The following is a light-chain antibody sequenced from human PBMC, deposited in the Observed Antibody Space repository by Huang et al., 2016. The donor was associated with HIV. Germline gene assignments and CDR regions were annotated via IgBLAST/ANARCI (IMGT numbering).Light chain of an antibody. CDR1: QSVSNNY. CDR2: GAS. V-gene: IGKV3-20*01. Sequence: IVLTQSPGTLSLSPGESATLSCRASQSVSNNYLAWYQQKPGQAPRLLIYGASRRATGIPDRCSGSGSGTDFTLTVTRLEHEDCAVYYCQQYGNTPPKTFGQGTKVEIK. J-gene: IGKJ1*01. CDR3: QQYGNTPPKT.